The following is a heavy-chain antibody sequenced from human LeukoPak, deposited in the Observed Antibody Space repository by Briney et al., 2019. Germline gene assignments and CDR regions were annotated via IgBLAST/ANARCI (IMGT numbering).Heavy chain of an antibody. CDR1: GFTVSSNY. Sequence: AGGSLRLSCAASGFTVSSNYMSWVRQAPGKGLEWVSVIYSGGSTYYADSVKGRCTISRDNSKNTLYLQMNSLRAEDTAVYYCARVSGYYYDSSGYDYWGQGTLVTVSS. CDR2: IYSGGST. V-gene: IGHV3-66*01. D-gene: IGHD3-22*01. J-gene: IGHJ4*02. CDR3: ARVSGYYYDSSGYDY.